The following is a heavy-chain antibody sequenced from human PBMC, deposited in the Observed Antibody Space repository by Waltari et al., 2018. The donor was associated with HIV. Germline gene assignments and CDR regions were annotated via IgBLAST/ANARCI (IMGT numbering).Heavy chain of an antibody. CDR3: ARASLGVWGTHFDY. V-gene: IGHV1-3*01. D-gene: IGHD3-16*01. CDR2: INAGNGNT. Sequence: QVQLVQSGAEVKKPGASVKVSCKASGYTFTSYAMHWVRQAPGQRLEWMGWINAGNGNTKYSQKFQGRVTITRDTSASTAYMELSSLRSEDTAVYYCARASLGVWGTHFDYWGQGTLVTVSS. J-gene: IGHJ4*02. CDR1: GYTFTSYA.